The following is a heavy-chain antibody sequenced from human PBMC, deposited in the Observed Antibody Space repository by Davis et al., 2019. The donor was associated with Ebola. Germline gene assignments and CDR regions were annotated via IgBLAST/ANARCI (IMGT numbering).Heavy chain of an antibody. CDR1: GFTFSSYA. CDR2: ISYDGSNK. D-gene: IGHD2-2*01. CDR3: ARDPAPYQLPHFDY. V-gene: IGHV3-30*04. Sequence: GESLKISCAASGFTFSSYAMHWVRQAPGKGLEWVAVISYDGSNKYYADSVKGRFTISRDNSKNTLYLQMNSLRAEDTAVYYCARDPAPYQLPHFDYWGQGTLVTVSS. J-gene: IGHJ4*02.